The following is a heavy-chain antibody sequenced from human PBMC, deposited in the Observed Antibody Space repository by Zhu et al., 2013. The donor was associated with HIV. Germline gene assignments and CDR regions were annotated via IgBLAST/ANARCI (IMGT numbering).Heavy chain of an antibody. V-gene: IGHV1-69*12. CDR1: GGTFSNYV. J-gene: IGHJ6*02. Sequence: QVQLVQSGAEVKKPGSSVKVSCKASGGTFSNYVISWVRQAPGQGLEWMAGFIPFFGPTNNTQKFQGRVTITADESTSTVYMELTSLRSEDTAVYYCAKVIQTTVTISGSYHYAMDVWGQGTTVTVSS. D-gene: IGHD4-17*01. CDR2: FIPFFGPT. CDR3: AKVIQTTVTISGSYHYAMDV.